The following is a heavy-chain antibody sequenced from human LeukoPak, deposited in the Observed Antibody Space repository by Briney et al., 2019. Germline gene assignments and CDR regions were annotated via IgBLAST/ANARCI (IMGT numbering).Heavy chain of an antibody. CDR2: ISGSGSGGST. CDR1: GFTFSSSA. Sequence: PGGSLRLSCAASGFTFSSSAMSWVRQAPGKGLEWVSNISGSGSGGSTYYADSVKGRFTISRDNSKNTLYLQMNSLRAEDTAVYYCAKESSGSYLSTYFDYWGQGTLVTVSS. D-gene: IGHD3-10*01. J-gene: IGHJ4*02. CDR3: AKESSGSYLSTYFDY. V-gene: IGHV3-23*01.